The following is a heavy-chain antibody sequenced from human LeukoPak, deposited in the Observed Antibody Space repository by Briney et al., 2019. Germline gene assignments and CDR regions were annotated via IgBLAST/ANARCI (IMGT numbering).Heavy chain of an antibody. CDR1: GYTFTSYG. Sequence: ASVKVSCKASGYTFTSYGISWVRQAPGQGLEWMGWISAYSGNTNYAQKLQGRVTMTTDTSTSTAYMELRSLRSDDTAVYYCARQNLYDSSGYYLDYWGQGTLVTVSS. V-gene: IGHV1-18*01. J-gene: IGHJ4*02. CDR3: ARQNLYDSSGYYLDY. D-gene: IGHD3-22*01. CDR2: ISAYSGNT.